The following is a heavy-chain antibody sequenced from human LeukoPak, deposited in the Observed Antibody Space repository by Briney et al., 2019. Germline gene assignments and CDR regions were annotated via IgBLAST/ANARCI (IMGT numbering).Heavy chain of an antibody. J-gene: IGHJ4*02. V-gene: IGHV4-38-2*02. CDR1: GFSISSGYY. D-gene: IGHD3-3*01. CDR2: FYHSGST. Sequence: SETLSLTCTVSGFSISSGYYWGWIRQPPGKGLEWIGSFYHSGSTYYNPSLKSRVTISVDTSKNQFSLKLSSVTAADTAVYYCAGGKVTIFGVVTEFDYWGQGTLVTVSS. CDR3: AGGKVTIFGVVTEFDY.